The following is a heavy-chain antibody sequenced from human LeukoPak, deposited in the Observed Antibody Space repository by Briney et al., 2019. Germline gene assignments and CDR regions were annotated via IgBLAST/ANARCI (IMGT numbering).Heavy chain of an antibody. V-gene: IGHV3-21*01. CDR1: GFTFSSYS. J-gene: IGHJ4*02. CDR3: ARVGNGYNRD. CDR2: ISSSSSYI. Sequence: GGSLRLSCVASGFTFSSYSMNWVRQAPGKGLEWVSSISSSSSYIYYADSVKGRFTISRDNAKNSLYLQMNSLRAEDTAVYYCARVGNGYNRDWGQGTLVTVSS. D-gene: IGHD5-24*01.